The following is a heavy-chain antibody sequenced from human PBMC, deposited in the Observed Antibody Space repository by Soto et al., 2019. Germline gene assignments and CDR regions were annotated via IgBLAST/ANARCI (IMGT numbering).Heavy chain of an antibody. D-gene: IGHD7-27*01. CDR2: IVPILGVA. J-gene: IGHJ3*02. V-gene: IGHV1-69*04. Sequence: QVHLVQSGAEVKKPGSSVRVSCKASGDTFITSAITWVRQAPGQGLEWVGRIVPILGVANYAQKFQGRVTISADKSTTTAYIEVTSLTYDDTAVYYCARAQTADVTFDIWGQGTVVTVSS. CDR3: ARAQTADVTFDI. CDR1: GDTFITSA.